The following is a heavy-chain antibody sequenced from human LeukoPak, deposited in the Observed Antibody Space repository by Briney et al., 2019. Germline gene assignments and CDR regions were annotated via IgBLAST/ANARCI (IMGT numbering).Heavy chain of an antibody. J-gene: IGHJ6*03. CDR1: GGSISSYY. D-gene: IGHD2-21*01. V-gene: IGHV4-59*01. CDR2: IYYSGST. CDR3: ARDWWAMGGDYYYMDV. Sequence: TSETLSLTCTVSGGSISSYYWSWIRQPPGKGLEWLGYIYYSGSTNYNPSLKSRVTISVDTSKNQFSLKLSSVTAADTAVYYCARDWWAMGGDYYYMDVWGKGTTVTISS.